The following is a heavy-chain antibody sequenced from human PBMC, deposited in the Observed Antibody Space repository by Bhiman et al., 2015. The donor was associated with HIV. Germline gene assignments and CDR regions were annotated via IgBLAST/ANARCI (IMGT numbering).Heavy chain of an antibody. Sequence: QVQLVESGGGLVKSGGSLRLSCAASGFTFSDYYMSWIRQAPGRGLEWVSYISSSGSTIYYADSVKGRFTISRDNAKNSLYLQMNSLRAEDTGVYNCARDQAREVNGMDVWGQGTTVTVSS. J-gene: IGHJ6*02. CDR1: GFTFSDYY. V-gene: IGHV3-11*04. D-gene: IGHD3-10*01. CDR2: ISSSGSTI. CDR3: ARDQAREVNGMDV.